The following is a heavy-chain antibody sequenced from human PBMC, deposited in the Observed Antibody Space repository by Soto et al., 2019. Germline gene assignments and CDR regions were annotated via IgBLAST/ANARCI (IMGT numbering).Heavy chain of an antibody. V-gene: IGHV4-59*01. CDR3: AREQYNWKL. CDR2: VYHTGNT. D-gene: IGHD1-20*01. J-gene: IGHJ4*02. Sequence: SETLALTCTVSGVSITPYYWTWIRHPPGKGLEWIGYVYHTGNTYYNPSLKSRVTISLDTSKNQVSLRLKSVTAADTAVYYCAREQYNWKLWGQGTLVTVSS. CDR1: GVSITPYY.